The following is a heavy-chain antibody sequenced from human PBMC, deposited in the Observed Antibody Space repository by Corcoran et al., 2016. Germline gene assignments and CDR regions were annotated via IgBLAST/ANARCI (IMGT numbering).Heavy chain of an antibody. Sequence: EVQLLESGGGLVQPGGSLRLSCAASGFTFSSYAMSWVRQAPGKGLEWVAAISGSGGSTYYADSVKGRFTISRDNSNNTLYLQMNSLRAEDTAGYDCAKDLSKMYYYYGMDVWGQGTTVTVSS. CDR2: ISGSGGST. J-gene: IGHJ6*02. V-gene: IGHV3-23*01. D-gene: IGHD2-2*01. CDR3: AKDLSKMYYYYGMDV. CDR1: GFTFSSYA.